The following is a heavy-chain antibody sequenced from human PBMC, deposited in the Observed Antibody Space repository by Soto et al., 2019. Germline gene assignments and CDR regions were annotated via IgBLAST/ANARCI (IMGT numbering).Heavy chain of an antibody. CDR3: ARTTAVPNTLRSRYFFDY. J-gene: IGHJ4*02. Sequence: SATLSLTCSVSGGSVSNKTYYWSWIRQPPGKRLEWIGYVYYSGTTNYNPSLKSRVTISVDLSKNQFSLRLSSVTTADTALYYCARTTAVPNTLRSRYFFDYWGQGTLVTVSS. CDR2: VYYSGTT. D-gene: IGHD4-17*01. V-gene: IGHV4-61*01. CDR1: GGSVSNKTYY.